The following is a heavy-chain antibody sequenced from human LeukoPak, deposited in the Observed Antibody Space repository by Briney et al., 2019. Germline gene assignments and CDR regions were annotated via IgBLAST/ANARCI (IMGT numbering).Heavy chain of an antibody. CDR1: VYTFTVYY. D-gene: IGHD6-19*01. Sequence: SVNVSRTASVYTFTVYYMHWVRQAPGRGLEGMGRINPNSGGTNYAQKSQGRVNMTRDTSISTAYMELSRLRSDDTAVYYCARVEGIRQWLVQGAYYFDYWGQGTLVSVSS. CDR3: ARVEGIRQWLVQGAYYFDY. J-gene: IGHJ4*02. V-gene: IGHV1-2*06. CDR2: INPNSGGT.